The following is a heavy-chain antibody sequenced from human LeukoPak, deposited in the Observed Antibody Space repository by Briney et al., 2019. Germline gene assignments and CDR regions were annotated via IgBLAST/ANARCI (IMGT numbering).Heavy chain of an antibody. D-gene: IGHD5-12*01. V-gene: IGHV1-46*01. CDR1: GYTFTSYY. CDR2: INPSGGST. J-gene: IGHJ4*02. CDR3: ARVEVFSGYDRSSFDY. Sequence: ASVKVSCKASGYTFTSYYMHWVRQAPGQGLEWMGIINPSGGSTSYAQKFQGRVTMTRDTSTSTVYMELSSLRSEDTAVYYCARVEVFSGYDRSSFDYWGQGTLVTVSS.